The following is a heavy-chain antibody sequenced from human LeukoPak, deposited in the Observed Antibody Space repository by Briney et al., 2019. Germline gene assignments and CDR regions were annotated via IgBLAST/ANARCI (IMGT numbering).Heavy chain of an antibody. CDR3: ARDVGYCSGGSCYSFDY. CDR1: GFTFDDYG. D-gene: IGHD2-15*01. J-gene: IGHJ4*02. V-gene: IGHV3-20*04. Sequence: GGSLRLSCAASGFTFDDYGMSWVRQAPGKGLEWVSGISWNSGSIGYADSVKGRFTISRDNSKNTLYLQMNSLRAEDTAVYYCARDVGYCSGGSCYSFDYWGQGTLVTVSS. CDR2: ISWNSGSI.